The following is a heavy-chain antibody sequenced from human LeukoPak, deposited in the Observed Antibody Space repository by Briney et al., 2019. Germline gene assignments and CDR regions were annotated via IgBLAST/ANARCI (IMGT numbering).Heavy chain of an antibody. J-gene: IGHJ4*02. CDR3: ASSFGYSYEI. Sequence: TAGSLRLSCAASGFTVSSNYMSWVRQAPGKGLEWVSVIYSGGSTYYADSVRGRFTISRDNSKNTLYLQMNSLSAEDTAVYYCASSFGYSYEIWGQGTLVTVSS. D-gene: IGHD5-18*01. V-gene: IGHV3-53*01. CDR2: IYSGGST. CDR1: GFTVSSNY.